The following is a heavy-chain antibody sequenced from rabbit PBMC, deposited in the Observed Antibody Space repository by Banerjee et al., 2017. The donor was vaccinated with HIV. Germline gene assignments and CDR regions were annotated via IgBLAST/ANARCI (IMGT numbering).Heavy chain of an antibody. J-gene: IGHJ4*01. CDR3: ARAGAGSSYYNL. V-gene: IGHV1S40*01. CDR1: GFSFSSSYY. CDR2: IYTGDGNT. Sequence: QSLEESGGDLVKPGASLTLTCTASGFSFSSSYYMCWVRQAPGKGLEWIACIYTGDGNTYYASWVNGRFTISKTSSTTVTLQMTSLTAADTATYFCARAGAGSSYYNLWGPGTLVTVS. D-gene: IGHD8-1*01.